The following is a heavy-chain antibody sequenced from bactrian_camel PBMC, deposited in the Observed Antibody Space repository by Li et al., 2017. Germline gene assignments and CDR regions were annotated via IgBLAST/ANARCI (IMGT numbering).Heavy chain of an antibody. V-gene: IGHV3S63*01. J-gene: IGHJ6*01. CDR1: GRTSLLQC. Sequence: HVQLVESGGGSVQAGGSLRLSCAASGRTSLLQCMGWFRQSPGEEREGIAGSGKSGAIIYADSVKGRFTIFRDDAKNTVYLQMNSLIPEDTAEYYCARDSAGLAAWAFGNWGQGTQ. D-gene: IGHD1*01. CDR3: ARDSAGLAAWAFGN. CDR2: SGKSGAII.